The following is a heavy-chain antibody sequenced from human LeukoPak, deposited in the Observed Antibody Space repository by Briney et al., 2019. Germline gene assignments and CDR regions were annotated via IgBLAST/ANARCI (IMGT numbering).Heavy chain of an antibody. V-gene: IGHV4-39*07. CDR1: GGSIGSSSYY. J-gene: IGHJ4*02. D-gene: IGHD3-22*01. Sequence: SETLSLTCTVSGGSIGSSSYYWGWIRQPPGKGLEWIGSIYYSGSTYYNPSLKSRVTISVDTSKNQFSLKLSSVTAADTAVYYCATEPHYYDSSGYYGGPNDYWGQGTLVTVSS. CDR2: IYYSGST. CDR3: ATEPHYYDSSGYYGGPNDY.